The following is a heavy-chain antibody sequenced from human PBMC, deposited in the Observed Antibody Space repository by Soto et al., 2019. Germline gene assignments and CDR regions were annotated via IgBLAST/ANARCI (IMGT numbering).Heavy chain of an antibody. CDR1: GGSFSGYY. D-gene: IGHD2-8*02. V-gene: IGHV4-34*01. J-gene: IGHJ4*02. Sequence: QVQLQQWGAGLLKPSETLSLTCAVYGGSFSGYYWTWIRQPPGTGLEWIGEINHSGSPHYNPSLKSRVTISVDTSNNQFSLKLTSVTAADTAVYYCARDKITGLFDYWGQGTLVTVSS. CDR3: ARDKITGLFDY. CDR2: INHSGSP.